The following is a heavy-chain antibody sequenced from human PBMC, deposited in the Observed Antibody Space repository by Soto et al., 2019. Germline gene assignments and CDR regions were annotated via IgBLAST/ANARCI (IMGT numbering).Heavy chain of an antibody. CDR1: GDSISSRNW. Sequence: KPSETLSLTFVVSGDSISSRNWWSWVRQPPGKGLEWIGEIYHSGSTNYNPSLKSRVTISVDKSKNQFSLKLSSVTAADTAVYYCASKFGELLADAFDIWGQGTMVTVSS. V-gene: IGHV4-4*02. D-gene: IGHD3-10*01. J-gene: IGHJ3*02. CDR2: IYHSGST. CDR3: ASKFGELLADAFDI.